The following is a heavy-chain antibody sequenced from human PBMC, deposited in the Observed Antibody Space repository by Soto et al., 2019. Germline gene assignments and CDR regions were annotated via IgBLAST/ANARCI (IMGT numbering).Heavy chain of an antibody. V-gene: IGHV4-34*01. Sequence: QVQLQQWGAGLLKPSETLSLTCAVYGGSFTGYYWTWIRQTPGKGLEWIGEINYRGSTYYNPSLESLITMAVDTAKNQFSPELSSVTAAATAVYFCVRGQPHRITIFEVVIRSYDYGMDVWGQGTTVTVSS. J-gene: IGHJ6*02. CDR3: VRGQPHRITIFEVVIRSYDYGMDV. CDR1: GGSFTGYY. CDR2: INYRGST. D-gene: IGHD3-3*02.